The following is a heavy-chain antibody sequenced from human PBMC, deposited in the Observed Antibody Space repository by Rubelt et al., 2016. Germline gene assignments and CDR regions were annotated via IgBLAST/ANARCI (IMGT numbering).Heavy chain of an antibody. V-gene: IGHV3-74*03. Sequence: VQLVESGGGLVQPGGSLRLSCAASGFSFSAYWMHWVRQVPGKGLMWVSRVDNDGTSTVSADSVEGRFTISRDNANNTRYLQMNNLRVDDTAVYVCTRGYRGPDYWGQGTLVTVSS. CDR3: TRGYRGPDY. J-gene: IGHJ4*02. D-gene: IGHD3-16*02. CDR2: VDNDGTST. CDR1: GFSFSAYW.